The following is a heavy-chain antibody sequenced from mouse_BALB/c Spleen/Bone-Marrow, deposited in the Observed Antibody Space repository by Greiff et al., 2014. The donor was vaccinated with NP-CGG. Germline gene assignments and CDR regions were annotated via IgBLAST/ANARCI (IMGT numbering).Heavy chain of an antibody. Sequence: VQLQQSGAELVKPGASVKLSCTASGFNIKDTYMHWVKQRPEQGLEWIGRIDPANGNTKYDPKFQGKATMTADTSSNTAYLQLSSLTSEDTAAYYCAAYYYGSSQFAYWGQGTLVTVSA. D-gene: IGHD1-1*01. J-gene: IGHJ3*01. CDR3: AAYYYGSSQFAY. CDR1: GFNIKDTY. V-gene: IGHV14-3*02. CDR2: IDPANGNT.